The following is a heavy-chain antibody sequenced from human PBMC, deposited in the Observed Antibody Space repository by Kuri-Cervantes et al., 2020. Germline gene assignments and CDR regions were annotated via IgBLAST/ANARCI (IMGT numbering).Heavy chain of an antibody. Sequence: SVKVSCKASGGTFSSYTISWVRQAPGQGLEWMGGIIPILGIANYAQKFQGRVTMTRDTSISTAYMELSSLRSEDTAVYYCATSPEYSSSWYFLRPRDAFDIWGQGTMVTVSS. CDR2: IIPILGIA. V-gene: IGHV1-69*10. CDR1: GGTFSSYT. D-gene: IGHD6-13*01. J-gene: IGHJ3*02. CDR3: ATSPEYSSSWYFLRPRDAFDI.